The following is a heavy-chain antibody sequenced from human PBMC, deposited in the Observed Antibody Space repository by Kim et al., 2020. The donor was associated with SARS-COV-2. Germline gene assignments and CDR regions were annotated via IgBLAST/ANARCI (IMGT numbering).Heavy chain of an antibody. CDR2: IGTAGDT. V-gene: IGHV3-13*04. CDR1: GFTFSSHP. Sequence: GGSLRLSCTASGFTFSSHPMQWVRQATGKGLEWVSAIGTAGDTYYPGSVKGRFTISRENAKNSLYLQMNSRRAGDTAIYHCGRQAVGATGQFDYGGQGTL. D-gene: IGHD1-26*01. J-gene: IGHJ4*02. CDR3: GRQAVGATGQFDY.